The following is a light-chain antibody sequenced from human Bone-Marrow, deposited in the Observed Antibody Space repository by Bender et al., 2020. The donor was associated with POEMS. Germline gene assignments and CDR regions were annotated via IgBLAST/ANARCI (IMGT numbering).Light chain of an antibody. CDR1: TLPKHL. CDR2: ADS. Sequence: SYELTQPPSVSVSPGQTARITCSGDTLPKHLAYWYQQKPGQAPEKELYADSERLSGIPERFSGSSSGTTVTLTISGVQAEDEADYYCQSSDSSGTLYVFGAGTKVTVL. J-gene: IGLJ1*01. V-gene: IGLV3-25*03. CDR3: QSSDSSGTLYV.